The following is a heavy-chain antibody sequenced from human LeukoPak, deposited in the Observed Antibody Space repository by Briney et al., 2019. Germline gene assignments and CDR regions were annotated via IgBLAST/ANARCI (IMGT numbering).Heavy chain of an antibody. J-gene: IGHJ4*02. CDR3: ARDHYDFWGYFDY. CDR2: ISGDGGST. V-gene: IGHV3-43*02. CDR1: GFTFDDYA. D-gene: IGHD3-3*01. Sequence: GGSLRLSCAASGFTFDDYAIHWVRQRPGKGLESVTLISGDGGSTYYGDSVKGRFTVSRDNAKNSLYLQMNSLRAEDTAVYYCARDHYDFWGYFDYWGQGTLVTVSS.